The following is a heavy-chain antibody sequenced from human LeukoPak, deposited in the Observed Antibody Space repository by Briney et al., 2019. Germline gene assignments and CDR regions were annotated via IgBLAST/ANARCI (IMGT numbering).Heavy chain of an antibody. Sequence: GGSLRLSCAASGFTFSSYSMNWVRQAPGKGLEWVSYISSGSSTIYYADSVKGRFTVSRDNAKNSLYLQMNSLRADDTAVYYCASVEMATTWGQGTLVTVSS. V-gene: IGHV3-48*01. CDR2: ISSGSSTI. J-gene: IGHJ5*02. CDR3: ASVEMATT. CDR1: GFTFSSYS. D-gene: IGHD5-24*01.